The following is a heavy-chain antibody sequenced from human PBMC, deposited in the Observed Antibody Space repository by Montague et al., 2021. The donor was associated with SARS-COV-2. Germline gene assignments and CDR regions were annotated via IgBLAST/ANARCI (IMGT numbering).Heavy chain of an antibody. CDR3: ARSGVGIFDFSYFDS. D-gene: IGHD3-3*01. Sequence: SETLSLTCTVSGGSISRSYWSWIRQPPGKGLEWIGYIYYTGSTDYNPSLKSRVTISVDTSKNQLSLKLISVTAADTAVYFCARSGVGIFDFSYFDSWGQGSLVIVSS. CDR2: IYYTGST. CDR1: GGSISRSY. J-gene: IGHJ4*02. V-gene: IGHV4-59*08.